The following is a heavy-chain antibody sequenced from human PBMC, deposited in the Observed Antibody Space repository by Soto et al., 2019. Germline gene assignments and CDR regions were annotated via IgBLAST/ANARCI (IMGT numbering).Heavy chain of an antibody. J-gene: IGHJ6*02. CDR3: ARGGGYSYGNYGMDD. V-gene: IGHV3-33*01. D-gene: IGHD5-18*01. CDR1: GFTFSSYG. Sequence: GGSLRLSCAASGFTFSSYGMHWVRQAPGKGLEWVAVIWYDGSNKYYADSVKGRFTISRDNSKNTLYLQMNSLRAEDTAVYYCARGGGYSYGNYGMDDWGQGTTVTVSS. CDR2: IWYDGSNK.